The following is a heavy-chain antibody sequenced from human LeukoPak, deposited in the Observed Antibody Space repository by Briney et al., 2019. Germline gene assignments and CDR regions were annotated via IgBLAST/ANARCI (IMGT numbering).Heavy chain of an antibody. V-gene: IGHV3-48*01. Sequence: SCKASGFTFSSYSMNWVRQAPGKGLEWVSYISSSSSTIYYADSVKGRFTISRDNAKNSLYLQMNSLRAEDTAVYYCARGKAGYSYGYNWFDPWGQGTLVTVSS. J-gene: IGHJ5*02. CDR3: ARGKAGYSYGYNWFDP. CDR1: GFTFSSYS. D-gene: IGHD5-18*01. CDR2: ISSSSSTI.